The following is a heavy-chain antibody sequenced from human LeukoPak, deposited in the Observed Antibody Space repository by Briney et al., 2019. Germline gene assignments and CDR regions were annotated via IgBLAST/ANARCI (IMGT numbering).Heavy chain of an antibody. V-gene: IGHV3-11*01. D-gene: IGHD2-21*02. CDR3: ARDLGDCGGDCSPWYFDL. CDR1: GFPYSDYY. CDR2: ISSSVSTI. J-gene: IGHJ2*01. Sequence: GGSLRLSCSPSGFPYSDYYMSWIRQPPARGLEGVSYISSSVSTIYDADSVKGRFTVSRDNAKNSLYLQMNSLRAEDTAVYDCARDLGDCGGDCSPWYFDLWGRGTLVTVSP.